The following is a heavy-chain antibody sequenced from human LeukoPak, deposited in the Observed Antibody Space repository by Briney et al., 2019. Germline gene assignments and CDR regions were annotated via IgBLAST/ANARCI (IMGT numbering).Heavy chain of an antibody. V-gene: IGHV1-24*01. J-gene: IGHJ4*02. Sequence: FDPEDGETIYAQKFQGRVTMTEDTSTDTAYMELSGLRSEDTAVYYCATVTSIFDSSGWLDYWGQGTLVTVSS. CDR2: FDPEDGET. D-gene: IGHD6-19*01. CDR3: ATVTSIFDSSGWLDY.